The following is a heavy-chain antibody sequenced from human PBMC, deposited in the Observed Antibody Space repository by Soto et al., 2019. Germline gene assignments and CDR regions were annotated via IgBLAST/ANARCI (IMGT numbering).Heavy chain of an antibody. CDR1: GFTFNTYW. CDR2: ISTDGTTT. V-gene: IGHV3-74*01. CDR3: VIPGATCVIVISNRLQVLP. D-gene: IGHD3-3*01. J-gene: IGHJ5*02. Sequence: PGGSLRLSCAASGFTFNTYWMHWVRQAPGKGLEWVSRISTDGTTTGYADSVMGRFTISRDNAKNTVFLQMNSLRAEDTALEGGVIPGATCVIVISNRLQVLPWG.